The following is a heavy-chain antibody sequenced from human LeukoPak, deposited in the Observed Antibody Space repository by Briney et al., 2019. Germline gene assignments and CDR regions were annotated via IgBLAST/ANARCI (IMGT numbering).Heavy chain of an antibody. CDR1: GYTFNNYG. Sequence: ASVNVSCEASGYTFNNYGISWVRQAPGQGLEWMGWISAYNGNTNYAQKFQDRVTMTTDTSTSTAFMELRSLRSDDTAVFYCARSGSHYFYHYGLDVWGQGTTVIVSS. CDR3: ARSGSHYFYHYGLDV. V-gene: IGHV1-18*01. D-gene: IGHD1-26*01. CDR2: ISAYNGNT. J-gene: IGHJ6*02.